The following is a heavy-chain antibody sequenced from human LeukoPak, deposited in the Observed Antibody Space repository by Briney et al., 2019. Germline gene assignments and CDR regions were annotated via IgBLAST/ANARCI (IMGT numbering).Heavy chain of an antibody. J-gene: IGHJ4*02. V-gene: IGHV3-23*01. D-gene: IGHD2-15*01. CDR3: AKRSCSGGSCNFDY. Sequence: GGSLRLSCAASGFTFSSYAVSWVRQAPGKGLEWVSAISDIGAATNYADSVKGRLTISRDNSKNTLYLQMNSLRAEDTAVYYCAKRSCSGGSCNFDYWGQGTLVTVSS. CDR2: ISDIGAAT. CDR1: GFTFSSYA.